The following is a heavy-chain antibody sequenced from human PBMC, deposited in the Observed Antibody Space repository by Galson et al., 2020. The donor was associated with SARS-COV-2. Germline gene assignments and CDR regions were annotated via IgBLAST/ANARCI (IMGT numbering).Heavy chain of an antibody. V-gene: IGHV4-31*03. CDR3: ARAPSGDFFEY. J-gene: IGHJ4*02. CDR1: GGSFSSGGYY. CDR2: IPYSGST. Sequence: SETLSLTCTVSGGSFSSGGYYWSWIRQHPGKVLEWIGYIPYSGSTYYNPSLKSRVSISVDRSRNQFSLKLSSVTAADTAVYFCARAPSGDFFEYWGQGTLVTVSS. D-gene: IGHD4-17*01.